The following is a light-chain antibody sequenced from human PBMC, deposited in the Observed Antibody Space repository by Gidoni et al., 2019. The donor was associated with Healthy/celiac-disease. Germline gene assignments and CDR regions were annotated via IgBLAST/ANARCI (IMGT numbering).Light chain of an antibody. J-gene: IGKJ3*01. CDR2: AAS. Sequence: DPVSITCRASQSIRSYLNWYQQKPGKAPKFLIHAASSLQSGVPSRSSGSGAGTDFTLTISSLQPEDFAVYFCQQSYSSPLFTFGPGTNVDVK. V-gene: IGKV1-39*01. CDR3: QQSYSSPLFT. CDR1: QSIRSY.